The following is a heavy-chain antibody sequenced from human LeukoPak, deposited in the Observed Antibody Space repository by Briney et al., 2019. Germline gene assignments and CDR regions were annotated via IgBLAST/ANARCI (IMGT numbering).Heavy chain of an antibody. V-gene: IGHV5-51*01. CDR2: IYPGYSDA. Sequence: GESLKISCKISGYRLTSNWIGWVRQVPGKGLEWMGLIYPGYSDAKYSPSFQGQVTFSVDASISTAYLQLSGLRASDTAIYYCVRFALSSSLDHWGQGTLVTVSS. D-gene: IGHD6-13*01. CDR3: VRFALSSSLDH. CDR1: GYRLTSNW. J-gene: IGHJ5*02.